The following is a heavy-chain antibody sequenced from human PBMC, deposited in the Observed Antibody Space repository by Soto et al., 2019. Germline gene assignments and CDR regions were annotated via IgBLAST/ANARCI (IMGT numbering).Heavy chain of an antibody. CDR3: ARDPGDSTGWFYFDS. D-gene: IGHD6-19*01. J-gene: IGHJ4*02. CDR1: GFTFSNHW. Sequence: EVQLVESGGGLVQPGGSLRLSCAASGFTFSNHWMHWVRQVPGKGLVWVSRINGDGTSVSYADSVKGRFTISRDNAKNTLSLQMNSLGAEDKAVYYCARDPGDSTGWFYFDSWGQGTLVIVSS. CDR2: INGDGTSV. V-gene: IGHV3-74*01.